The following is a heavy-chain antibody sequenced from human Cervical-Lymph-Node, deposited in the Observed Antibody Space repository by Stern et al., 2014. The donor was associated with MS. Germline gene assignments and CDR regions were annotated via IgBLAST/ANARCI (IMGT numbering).Heavy chain of an antibody. V-gene: IGHV1-18*01. Sequence: QVQLGQSGAEVKKPGASVKVSCKASGYTFANYGISWVRQAPGQGLEWMGWITPYNGNTNYAQKVQGRVTMTTDTSTSTAYMELRSLRSDDTAVYYCARGVCSSTGCYGFLGWFDPWGQGTLVTVSS. CDR3: ARGVCSSTGCYGFLGWFDP. CDR1: GYTFANYG. D-gene: IGHD2-2*01. J-gene: IGHJ5*02. CDR2: ITPYNGNT.